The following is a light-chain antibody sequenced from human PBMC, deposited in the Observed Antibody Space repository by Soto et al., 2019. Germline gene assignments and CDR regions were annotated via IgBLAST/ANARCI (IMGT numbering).Light chain of an antibody. CDR1: SSDIGAYNH. J-gene: IGLJ2*01. Sequence: QSALTQPASVSGSPGQSITISCTGTSSDIGAYNHVSWYQHHPGKAPKLMIYEVTNRPSGVSNRFSGSKSGNTASLTISGLQAEDEAVYYCSSYTGGRSLEVFAGGTQLTVL. V-gene: IGLV2-14*01. CDR3: SSYTGGRSLEV. CDR2: EVT.